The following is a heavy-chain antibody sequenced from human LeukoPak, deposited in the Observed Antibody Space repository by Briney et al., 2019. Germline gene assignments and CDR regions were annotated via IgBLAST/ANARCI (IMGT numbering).Heavy chain of an antibody. J-gene: IGHJ4*02. CDR3: ARDKVTY. Sequence: GGSLRLSCAASGFTFRNYWMCWVRQAPGKGLEWVAHINKDGSEIYYVDSVKGRFTISRDNAKSSLSLQMNSLRVEDTAVYYCARDKVTYWGQGILVTVSS. CDR1: GFTFRNYW. V-gene: IGHV3-7*01. CDR2: INKDGSEI.